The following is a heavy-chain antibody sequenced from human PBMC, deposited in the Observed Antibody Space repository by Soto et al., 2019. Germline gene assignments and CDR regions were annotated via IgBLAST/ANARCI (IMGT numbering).Heavy chain of an antibody. J-gene: IGHJ6*02. CDR3: AKNDYGDYYGMDV. V-gene: IGHV3-30*18. CDR2: ISYDGSNK. Sequence: LRLSCAASGFTFSSYGMHWVRQAPGKGLEWVAVISYDGSNKYYADSVKGRFTISRDNSKNTLYLQMNSLRAEDTAVYYCAKNDYGDYYGMDVWGHGTTVTVSS. CDR1: GFTFSSYG. D-gene: IGHD4-17*01.